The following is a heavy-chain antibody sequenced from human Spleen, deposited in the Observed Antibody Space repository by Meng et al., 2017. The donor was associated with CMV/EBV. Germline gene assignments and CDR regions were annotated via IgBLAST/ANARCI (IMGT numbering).Heavy chain of an antibody. Sequence: GGSLRLSCAASGFTFSSYDMHWVRQATGKGLEWVSAIGTAGDTYYPGSVKGRFTISRENAKNSLYLQMNSLRAGDMAVYYCARSTTPHDAFDIWGQGTMVTVSS. J-gene: IGHJ3*02. CDR2: IGTAGDT. D-gene: IGHD1-26*01. CDR1: GFTFSSYD. V-gene: IGHV3-13*01. CDR3: ARSTTPHDAFDI.